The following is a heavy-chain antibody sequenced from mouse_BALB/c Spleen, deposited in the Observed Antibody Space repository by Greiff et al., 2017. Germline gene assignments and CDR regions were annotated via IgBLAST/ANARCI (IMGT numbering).Heavy chain of an antibody. CDR1: GFTFSSYA. D-gene: IGHD1-1*01. CDR3: ARRDYYGSIYAMDY. CDR2: ISSGGSYT. J-gene: IGHJ4*01. Sequence: EVKLMESGGGLVKPGGSLKLSCAASGFTFSSYAMSWVRQTPEKRLKWVATISSGGSYTYYPDSVKGRFTISRDNAKNTLYLQMSSLRSEDTAMYYCARRDYYGSIYAMDYWGQGTSVTVSA. V-gene: IGHV5-9-3*01.